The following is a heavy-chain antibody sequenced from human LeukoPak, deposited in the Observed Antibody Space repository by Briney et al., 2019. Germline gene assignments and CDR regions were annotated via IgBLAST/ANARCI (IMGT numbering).Heavy chain of an antibody. CDR3: ARDRGWLTSDY. CDR1: GFTFSSYW. CDR2: IKEDGSET. V-gene: IGHV3-7*03. J-gene: IGHJ4*02. Sequence: PGGSLRLSCAASGFTFSSYWMGWVRQAPGKGLERLGNIKEDGSETYYVDFLKGRITISRDNAKNSLSLQMNSLRVEYTAVYYCARDRGWLTSDYWGQGTLVTVSS. D-gene: IGHD3-10*01.